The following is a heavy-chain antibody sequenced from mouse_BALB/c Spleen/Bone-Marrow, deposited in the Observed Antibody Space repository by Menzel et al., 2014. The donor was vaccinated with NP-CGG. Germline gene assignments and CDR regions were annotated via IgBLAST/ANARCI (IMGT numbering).Heavy chain of an antibody. CDR2: ISTYYGDA. V-gene: IGHV1S137*01. CDR1: GYTFTDYA. CDR3: VRRADSSGYVDAMDY. Sequence: ESGAELVRPGVSVKISCKGSGYTFTDYAMHWVKQSHAKSLEWIGVISTYYGDASYNQKFKGKATMTVDKSSSTAYMELARLTSEDSAIYYCVRRADSSGYVDAMDYWGQGTSVTVSS. J-gene: IGHJ4*01. D-gene: IGHD3-2*01.